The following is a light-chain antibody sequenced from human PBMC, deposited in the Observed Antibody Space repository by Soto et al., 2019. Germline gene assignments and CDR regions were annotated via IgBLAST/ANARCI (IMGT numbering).Light chain of an antibody. Sequence: EIVVTQSPATLSVSPGERATLSCRASQSVSSYLAWYQQKPGQAPRLLIYGASSRATGIPDRFSGSGSGTDFTLTISRLEPEDFAVYYCQQYGSSRFTFGPGTKVDIK. V-gene: IGKV3-20*01. CDR1: QSVSSY. J-gene: IGKJ3*01. CDR2: GAS. CDR3: QQYGSSRFT.